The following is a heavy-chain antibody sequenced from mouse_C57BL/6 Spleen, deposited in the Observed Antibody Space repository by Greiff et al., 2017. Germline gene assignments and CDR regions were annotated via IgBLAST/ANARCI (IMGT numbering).Heavy chain of an antibody. D-gene: IGHD2-5*01. J-gene: IGHJ4*01. CDR3: ARHYSNYVNAMDY. CDR1: GYTFTSYW. Sequence: QVQLKQPGAELVKPGASVKLSCKASGYTFTSYWMHWVKQRPGRGLEWIGRIDPNSGGTKYNEKFKSKATLTVDKPSSTAYMQLSSLTSEDSAVYYCARHYSNYVNAMDYWGQGTSVTVSS. CDR2: IDPNSGGT. V-gene: IGHV1-72*01.